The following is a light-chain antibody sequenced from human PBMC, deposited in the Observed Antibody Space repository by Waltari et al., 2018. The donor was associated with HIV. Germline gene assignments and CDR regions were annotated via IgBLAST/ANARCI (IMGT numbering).Light chain of an antibody. Sequence: DIVMTQSPLSLPVTPGEPASISCRSRQSVSSSFLAWYQQKPGQAPRLLIYGASSRATGIPDTFSGSGSGTDFTLTISRLEPEDFAVYYCQQHGSSPFTFGQGTRLEIK. CDR1: QSVSSSF. J-gene: IGKJ5*01. CDR3: QQHGSSPFT. CDR2: GAS. V-gene: IGKV3-20*01.